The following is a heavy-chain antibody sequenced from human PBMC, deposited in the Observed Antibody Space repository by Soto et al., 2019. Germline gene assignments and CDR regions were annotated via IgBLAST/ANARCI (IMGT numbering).Heavy chain of an antibody. CDR1: GFTFSSYA. CDR2: ISGSGGST. V-gene: IGHV3-23*01. CDR3: AKDPRYRGPTPRWFDP. D-gene: IGHD2-2*02. Sequence: PGGSLRLSCAASGFTFSSYAMSWVRQAPGKGLEWVSAISGSGGSTYYADSVKGRFTISRDNSKNTLYLQMNSLRAEDTAVYYCAKDPRYRGPTPRWFDPWGQGTLVTVSS. J-gene: IGHJ5*02.